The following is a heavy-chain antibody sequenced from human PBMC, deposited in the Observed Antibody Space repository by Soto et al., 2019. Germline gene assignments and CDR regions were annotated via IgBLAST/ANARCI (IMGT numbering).Heavy chain of an antibody. CDR2: IIPIFGTA. Sequence: QVQLVQSGAEVKKPGSSVKVSCKASGGTFSSYAISWVRQAPGQGLEWMGGIIPIFGTANYAQKFQGRVTITADESTSTAYMELSSLRSEDTAVYYCEREGGRVSYSSGKCDYWGQGTLVTVSS. J-gene: IGHJ4*02. CDR1: GGTFSSYA. CDR3: EREGGRVSYSSGKCDY. D-gene: IGHD1-26*01. V-gene: IGHV1-69*01.